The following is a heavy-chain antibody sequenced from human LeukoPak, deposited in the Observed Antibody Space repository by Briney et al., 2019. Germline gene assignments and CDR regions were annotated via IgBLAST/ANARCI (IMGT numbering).Heavy chain of an antibody. V-gene: IGHV3-23*01. Sequence: GGSLRLSCAASGFTFSNYAMSWVRQAPGKGLEWVSAISGSGGSTYYADSVKGRFTISRDNSKNTLYLQMNSLRAEDTAVYYCAKVLAGRDSSGWGAFDIWGQGTMVTVSS. J-gene: IGHJ3*02. CDR3: AKVLAGRDSSGWGAFDI. CDR2: ISGSGGST. D-gene: IGHD6-19*01. CDR1: GFTFSNYA.